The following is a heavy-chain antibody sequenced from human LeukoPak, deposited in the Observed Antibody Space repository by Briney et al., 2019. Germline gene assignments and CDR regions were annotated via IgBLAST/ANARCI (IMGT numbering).Heavy chain of an antibody. V-gene: IGHV1-18*01. CDR1: GYTFTSYG. J-gene: IGHJ3*02. CDR2: ISAYNGNT. D-gene: IGHD3-22*01. CDR3: ARAWGDSSGYYYAAFDI. Sequence: ASVKVSCKASGYTFTSYGISWVRQAPGQGLEWMGWISAYNGNTNYAQKLQGRVTMTTDTSTSTAYMELRSLRSDDTAVYYCARAWGDSSGYYYAAFDIWGQGTMVTVSS.